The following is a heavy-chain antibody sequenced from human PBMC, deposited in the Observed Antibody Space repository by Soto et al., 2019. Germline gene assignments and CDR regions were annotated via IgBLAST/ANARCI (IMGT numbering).Heavy chain of an antibody. V-gene: IGHV3-11*05. Sequence: QVQLEESGGGLVKPGGSLRLSCAASGFTFSDYYMSWIRQAPGKGLEWVSYINSSSSYTNYADSVKGRFTISRDNAKNSLYLQMNSLRAEATAVYYCARTIVAAGGRRFFDLWGRGTLVTVSS. CDR1: GFTFSDYY. J-gene: IGHJ2*01. CDR2: INSSSSYT. D-gene: IGHD6-13*01. CDR3: ARTIVAAGGRRFFDL.